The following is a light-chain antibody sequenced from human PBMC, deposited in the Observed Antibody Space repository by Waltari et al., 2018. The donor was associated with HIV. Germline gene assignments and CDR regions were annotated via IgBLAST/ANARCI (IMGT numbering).Light chain of an antibody. CDR1: QNIANN. CDR3: QQYNKWPWT. V-gene: IGKV3-15*01. Sequence: EVVMTQSSATLSVSPGERATLSCRASQNIANNLTWNQQKPGQPPRLLIFGASTRATGIPARFSGSGSGTEFTLTISSLQSEDFAVYYCQQYNKWPWTFGQGTRVEIK. CDR2: GAS. J-gene: IGKJ1*01.